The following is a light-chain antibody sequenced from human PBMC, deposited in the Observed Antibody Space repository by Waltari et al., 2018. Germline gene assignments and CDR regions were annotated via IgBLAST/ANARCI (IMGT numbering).Light chain of an antibody. CDR1: KSVGTS. V-gene: IGKV3-20*01. CDR3: QHYVRLPAT. Sequence: EVVLTQSPGTLSLSPGARATLACRASKSVGTSLAWYQQKPGQAPRLLIYGASRRATGIPDRVSGSGSGTDFSLTISRLEPEDFAVYYCQHYVRLPATFGQGTKVEI. J-gene: IGKJ1*01. CDR2: GAS.